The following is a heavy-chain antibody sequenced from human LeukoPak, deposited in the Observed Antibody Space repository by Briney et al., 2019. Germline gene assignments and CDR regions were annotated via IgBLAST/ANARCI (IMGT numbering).Heavy chain of an antibody. CDR2: ISHIGRT. D-gene: IGHD4-17*01. Sequence: SETLSLTCAVSGDSFSSHYWTWIRQSHGTGLEWIGYISHIGRTNYNPSLKSRVTISIDTFKNQFSLKLRSVTAADTAVYYCARDLVTVTKGFDIWGQGTMVSVSS. V-gene: IGHV4-59*11. J-gene: IGHJ3*02. CDR3: ARDLVTVTKGFDI. CDR1: GDSFSSHY.